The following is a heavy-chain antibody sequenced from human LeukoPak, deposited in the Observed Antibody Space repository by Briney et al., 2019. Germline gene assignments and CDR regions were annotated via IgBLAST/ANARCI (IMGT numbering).Heavy chain of an antibody. CDR3: ARGSSSGWYFGFDY. D-gene: IGHD6-19*01. Sequence: GRSLRLSCAASGFTFSSFTMHWVRQAPGKGLEWVAVISYDGSNKYYADSVKGRFTISRDNSKNTLYLQMNSLRAEDTAVYYCARGSSSGWYFGFDYWGQGTLVTVSS. V-gene: IGHV3-30-3*01. CDR1: GFTFSSFT. CDR2: ISYDGSNK. J-gene: IGHJ4*02.